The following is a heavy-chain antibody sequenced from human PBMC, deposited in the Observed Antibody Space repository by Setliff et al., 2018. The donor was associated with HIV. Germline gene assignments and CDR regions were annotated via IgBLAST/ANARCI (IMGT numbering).Heavy chain of an antibody. J-gene: IGHJ6*03. CDR1: GGSISSYY. V-gene: IGHV4-59*01. Sequence: SETLSLTCTVSGGSISSYYWSWIRQPPGKGLEWIGYIYYSGSTNYNPSLKSRVTISVDTSKNQFSLKLSSVTAADTAVYYCARGDGTQYYYYYYMDVWGKGPTVTVSS. CDR3: ARGDGTQYYYYYYMDV. D-gene: IGHD1-7*01. CDR2: IYYSGST.